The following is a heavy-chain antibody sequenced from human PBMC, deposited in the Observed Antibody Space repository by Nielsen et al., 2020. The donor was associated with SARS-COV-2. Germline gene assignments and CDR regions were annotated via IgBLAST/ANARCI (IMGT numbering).Heavy chain of an antibody. Sequence: GGSLRLSCAASGFTFSSYNMNWVRQAPGKGLEWVSCIGSNGSYIYYTDSVRGRFTISRANAKNSLYLHMNSLRPEDTAVYFCARETDYDWSSFDGFDIWGQGTMVTVSS. CDR2: IGSNGSYI. V-gene: IGHV3-21*01. J-gene: IGHJ3*02. CDR1: GFTFSSYN. CDR3: ARETDYDWSSFDGFDI. D-gene: IGHD4-17*01.